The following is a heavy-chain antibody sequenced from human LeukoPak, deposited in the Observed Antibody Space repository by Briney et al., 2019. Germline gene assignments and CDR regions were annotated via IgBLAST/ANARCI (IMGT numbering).Heavy chain of an antibody. V-gene: IGHV3-23*01. Sequence: GGSLRLSCAASGFTFNTYAMSWVRQAPRKGLEWVSAINGSGGSTYYADSVKGRFTISRDNSKNTLYLQIHSLRAEDTAVYYCAKGKGSSSSSIDWWGQGTLVTVSS. CDR1: GFTFNTYA. CDR3: AKGKGSSSSSIDW. CDR2: INGSGGST. D-gene: IGHD2-15*01. J-gene: IGHJ4*02.